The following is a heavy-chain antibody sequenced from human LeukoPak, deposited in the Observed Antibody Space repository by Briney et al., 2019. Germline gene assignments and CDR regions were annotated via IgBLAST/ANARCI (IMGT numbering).Heavy chain of an antibody. J-gene: IGHJ2*01. CDR3: ARVRYCSSTSCYRGRYWYFDL. V-gene: IGHV4-59*01. D-gene: IGHD2-2*02. CDR2: IYYIGIT. Sequence: SETLSLTCTVSGGSISSYYWSWIRQPPRKGLEWIGYIYYIGITNYNPSPKSRVTISVDKSKNQFSLKMSSVTAADKAVYYCARVRYCSSTSCYRGRYWYFDLWGRGTLVTVSS. CDR1: GGSISSYY.